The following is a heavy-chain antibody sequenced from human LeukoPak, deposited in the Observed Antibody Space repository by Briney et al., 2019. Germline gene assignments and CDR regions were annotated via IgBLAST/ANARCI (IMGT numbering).Heavy chain of an antibody. Sequence: SETLSLPCTVSGGSISSGGYFWRWIPQHPGKVLEWIVYNYYSGSTYYNPSLKSRVTISVDTSKNQFSLKLSSVTAADTAVYYCARVRTEDIVVVPAAIVDAFDIWGQGTMVTVSS. V-gene: IGHV4-31*03. J-gene: IGHJ3*02. D-gene: IGHD2-2*01. CDR2: NYYSGST. CDR3: ARVRTEDIVVVPAAIVDAFDI. CDR1: GGSISSGGYF.